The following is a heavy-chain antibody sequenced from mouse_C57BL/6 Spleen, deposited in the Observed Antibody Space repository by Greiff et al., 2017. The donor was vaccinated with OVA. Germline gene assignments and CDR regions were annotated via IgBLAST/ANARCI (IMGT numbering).Heavy chain of an antibody. J-gene: IGHJ1*03. CDR3: AGAGDYYGSSYGGYFDV. CDR2: IYPRDGST. V-gene: IGHV1-78*01. D-gene: IGHD1-1*01. Sequence: QVQLQQSDAELVKPGASVKISCKVSGYTFTDHTIHWMKQRPEQGLEWIGYIYPRDGSTKYNEKFKGQATLTADKSSSTAYMQLNSLTSEDSAVYFCAGAGDYYGSSYGGYFDVWGTGTTVTVSS. CDR1: GYTFTDHT.